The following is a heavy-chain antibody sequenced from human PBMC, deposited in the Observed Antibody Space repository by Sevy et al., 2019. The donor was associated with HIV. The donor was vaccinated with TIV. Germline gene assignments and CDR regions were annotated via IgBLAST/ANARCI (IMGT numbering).Heavy chain of an antibody. J-gene: IGHJ6*02. Sequence: ASVQVSYKASGYTFTSYGISWVRQAPGQGLEWMGWISAYNGNTNYAQKLQGRVTMTTDTSTSTAYMELRSLRSDDTAVDYCARWKRNRLGYCNNGVCYPHYGMDVWGQGTTVTVSS. CDR1: GYTFTSYG. D-gene: IGHD2-8*01. CDR2: ISAYNGNT. CDR3: ARWKRNRLGYCNNGVCYPHYGMDV. V-gene: IGHV1-18*01.